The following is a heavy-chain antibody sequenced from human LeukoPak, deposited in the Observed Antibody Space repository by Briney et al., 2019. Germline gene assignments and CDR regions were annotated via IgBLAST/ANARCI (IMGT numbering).Heavy chain of an antibody. CDR3: AATIDFWSGYYTNYYCYGMHV. CDR2: IVVGSGNT. V-gene: IGHV1-58*02. CDR1: GFTFTSSA. Sequence: SVKVSCKASGFTFTSSAMQWARQARGQRLEWIGWIVVGSGNTNYAQKFQERVTITRDMSTSTAYMELSSLRSEDTAVYYCAATIDFWSGYYTNYYCYGMHVWGQGTTVTVSS. J-gene: IGHJ6*02. D-gene: IGHD3-3*01.